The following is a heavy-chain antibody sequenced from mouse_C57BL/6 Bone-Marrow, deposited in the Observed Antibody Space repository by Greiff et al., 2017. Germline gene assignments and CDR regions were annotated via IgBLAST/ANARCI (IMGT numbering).Heavy chain of an antibody. CDR1: GYTFTSYW. D-gene: IGHD2-1*01. CDR2: IDPSDSYT. V-gene: IGHV1-59*01. Sequence: QVQLQQPGAELVRPGTSVKLSCKASGYTFTSYWMHWVKQRPGQGLEWIGVIDPSDSYTNYNHKFKGKATLTVDTSSSTAYMQLSSLTSEDSAVYYGTKGGNYVGDYWGQGTTLTVSA. J-gene: IGHJ2*01. CDR3: TKGGNYVGDY.